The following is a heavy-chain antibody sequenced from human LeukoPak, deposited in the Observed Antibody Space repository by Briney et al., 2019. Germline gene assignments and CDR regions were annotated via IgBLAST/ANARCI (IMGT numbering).Heavy chain of an antibody. J-gene: IGHJ4*02. CDR3: ARDPYGSIDY. D-gene: IGHD3-10*01. CDR1: GGSISSGGYY. Sequence: SETLSLTCTVSGGSISSGGYYWSWIRQHPGKGLEWIGHIYYSGSTYYNPSLKSRVTISVDTSKIQFSLKLSSVTAADTAVYYCARDPYGSIDYWGQGTLVTVSS. CDR2: IYYSGST. V-gene: IGHV4-31*03.